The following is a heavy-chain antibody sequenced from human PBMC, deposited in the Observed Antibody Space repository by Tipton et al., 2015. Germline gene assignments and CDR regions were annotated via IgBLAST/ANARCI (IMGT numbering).Heavy chain of an antibody. J-gene: IGHJ4*02. CDR3: AGYNDYGDYFDY. V-gene: IGHV1-18*01. CDR2: ISAYNGNT. CDR1: GYTFTSYG. Sequence: QLVQSGAEVKKPGASVKVSCKASGYTFTSYGIGWVRQAPGQGLEWMGWISAYNGNTNYPQKLHGRVTMTTDTSTSTAYMELRSLRSDDTAVYYCAGYNDYGDYFDYWGQGTLVTVSS. D-gene: IGHD4-17*01.